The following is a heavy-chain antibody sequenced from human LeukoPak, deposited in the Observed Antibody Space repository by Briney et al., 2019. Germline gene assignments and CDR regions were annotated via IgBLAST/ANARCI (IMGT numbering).Heavy chain of an antibody. CDR2: ISWNSGSI. CDR1: GFIFDDYV. CDR3: ARAIGVTCISTSCYSFDY. D-gene: IGHD2-2*02. V-gene: IGHV3-9*01. Sequence: PGGSLRLSCAASGFIFDDYVIHWVRQAPGKGLEWVSGISWNSGSIGYADSVKGRFTISRDNAKNSLYLQMNSLRTEDTALYYCARAIGVTCISTSCYSFDYWGQGTLVTVSS. J-gene: IGHJ4*02.